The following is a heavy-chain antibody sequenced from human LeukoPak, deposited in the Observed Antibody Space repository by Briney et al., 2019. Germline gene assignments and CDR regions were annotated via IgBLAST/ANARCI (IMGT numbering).Heavy chain of an antibody. J-gene: IGHJ6*02. D-gene: IGHD1-14*01. Sequence: PSETLSLTCTVSGDSFSNYYWSWLRQPAGKGLEWLGRIYTSGSTNYDPSVKSRVTMSVDTSNNQFSLKLTSVTAADTAVYYCARQPPQYYGMDVWGQGTTVTVSS. V-gene: IGHV4-4*07. CDR1: GDSFSNYY. CDR3: ARQPPQYYGMDV. CDR2: IYTSGST.